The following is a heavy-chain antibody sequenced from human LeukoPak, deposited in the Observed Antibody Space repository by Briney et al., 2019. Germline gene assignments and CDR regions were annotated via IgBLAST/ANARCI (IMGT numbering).Heavy chain of an antibody. J-gene: IGHJ4*02. CDR3: SRSQFDY. V-gene: IGHV3-74*03. Sequence: GGSLRLSCEPSGFPLSSYWMLWVRQAPGKGLVWVARISGDGTIKTYADFVRGRFTISTNTTKNIMYLQMNRLKVQDTATSFCSRSQFDYWGQGVLVTVSP. CDR2: ISGDGTIK. CDR1: GFPLSSYW.